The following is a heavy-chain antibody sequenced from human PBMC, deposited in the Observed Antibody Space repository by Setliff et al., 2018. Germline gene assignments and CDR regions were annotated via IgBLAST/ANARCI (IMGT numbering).Heavy chain of an antibody. Sequence: ASVKVSCKASGYTFISYGISWVRQAPGQGLEWMGWISAYNGNTNYAQKLQGRVTMTTDTSTSTAYMELRSLRSDDTAVYCCARVLFHCSSTSCYPYIPGLDVWGQGTMVTVSS. CDR1: GYTFISYG. CDR3: ARVLFHCSSTSCYPYIPGLDV. D-gene: IGHD2-2*01. J-gene: IGHJ3*01. CDR2: ISAYNGNT. V-gene: IGHV1-18*01.